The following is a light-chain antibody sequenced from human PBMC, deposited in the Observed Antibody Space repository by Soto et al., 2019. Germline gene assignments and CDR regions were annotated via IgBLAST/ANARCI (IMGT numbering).Light chain of an antibody. Sequence: QSALTQPASVSGSPGQSITISCAGTSRDVGGYKYVSWYQQHPGKAPKLIIYEVSNRPSGVSNRFSGSKSGNAASLTISGLQAEDEADYDCSSYTSSSTLAYVFGTGTKRTVL. J-gene: IGLJ1*01. CDR1: SRDVGGYKY. CDR2: EVS. CDR3: SSYTSSSTLAYV. V-gene: IGLV2-14*01.